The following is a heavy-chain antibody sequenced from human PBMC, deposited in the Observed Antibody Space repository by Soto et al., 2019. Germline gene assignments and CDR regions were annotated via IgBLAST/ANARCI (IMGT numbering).Heavy chain of an antibody. J-gene: IGHJ5*02. CDR3: ARDLVEEAATPPSWFEP. CDR2: INHSGST. V-gene: IGHV4-34*01. CDR1: GGSFSGYY. D-gene: IGHD2-15*01. Sequence: QVQLQQWGAGLLKPSETLSLTCAVYGGSFSGYYWSWIRQPPGKGLEWIGEINHSGSTNYNPSLKSRATISVDTSQNQFSLQLTAVTAAETAVYYCARDLVEEAATPPSWFEPWGQGTMVTVSS.